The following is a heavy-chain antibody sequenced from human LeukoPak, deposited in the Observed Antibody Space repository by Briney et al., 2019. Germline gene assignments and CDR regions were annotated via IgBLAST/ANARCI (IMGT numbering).Heavy chain of an antibody. J-gene: IGHJ3*02. D-gene: IGHD6-13*01. Sequence: SGGSLRLSCTASGFTFSSYSMNWVRQAPGKGLEWVSSISSSSSYIYYADSVKGRFTISRDNAKNSLYLQMNSLRAEDTAVYYCARQIAAARHDAFDIWGQGTMVTVSS. CDR2: ISSSSSYI. V-gene: IGHV3-21*01. CDR3: ARQIAAARHDAFDI. CDR1: GFTFSSYS.